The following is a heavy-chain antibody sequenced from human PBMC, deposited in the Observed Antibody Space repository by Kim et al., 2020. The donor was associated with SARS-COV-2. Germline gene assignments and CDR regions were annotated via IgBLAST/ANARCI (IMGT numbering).Heavy chain of an antibody. CDR2: MNPNSGNT. CDR1: GYTFTSYD. Sequence: ASVKVSCKASGYTFTSYDINWVRQATGQGLEWMGWMNPNSGNTGYAQKFQGRVTMTRNTSISTAYMELSSLRSEDTAVYYCARGLLLIGGSATQNDYWGQGTLVTVSS. CDR3: ARGLLLIGGSATQNDY. V-gene: IGHV1-8*01. J-gene: IGHJ4*02. D-gene: IGHD1-26*01.